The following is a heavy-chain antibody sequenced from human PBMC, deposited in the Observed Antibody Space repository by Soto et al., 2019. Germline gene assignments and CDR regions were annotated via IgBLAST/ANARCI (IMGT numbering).Heavy chain of an antibody. CDR2: IIPIFGTA. V-gene: IGHV1-69*13. J-gene: IGHJ4*02. Sequence: ASVKVSCTASGGTFSSYAISWVRQAPGQGLEWMGGIIPIFGTANYAQKFQGRVTITADESTSTAYLQWSSLKASDTAMYYCARLPQDCSSTSCYGVGIDYWGQGTLVTVSS. CDR1: GGTFSSYA. CDR3: ARLPQDCSSTSCYGVGIDY. D-gene: IGHD2-2*01.